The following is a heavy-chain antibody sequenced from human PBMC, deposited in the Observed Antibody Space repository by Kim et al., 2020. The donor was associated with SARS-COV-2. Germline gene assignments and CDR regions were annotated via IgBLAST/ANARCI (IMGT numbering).Heavy chain of an antibody. CDR2: ISWNSGSI. V-gene: IGHV3-9*01. D-gene: IGHD1-26*01. J-gene: IGHJ6*02. CDR1: GFTFDDYA. CDR3: ATLVGATPDYYYYYGMDV. Sequence: GGSLRLSCAASGFTFDDYAMHWVRQAPGKGLEWVSGISWNSGSIGYADSVKGRFTISRDNAKNSLYLQMNSLRAEDTALYYCATLVGATPDYYYYYGMDVWGQGTTVTVSS.